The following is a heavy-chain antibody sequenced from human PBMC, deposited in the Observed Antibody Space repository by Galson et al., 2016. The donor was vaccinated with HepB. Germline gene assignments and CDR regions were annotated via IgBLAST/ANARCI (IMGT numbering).Heavy chain of an antibody. V-gene: IGHV3-21*01. J-gene: IGHJ3*01. CDR3: GEPRNSGTYPDAFYV. CDR2: ISSGSSYI. CDR1: GFSFSSYS. Sequence: SLRLSCAASGFSFSSYSMNWVRQAPGKGLEWVSSISSGSSYIYSADSLKGRFTISRDNARNSPYLQMNSLRAEDTAVYYCGEPRNSGTYPDAFYVWGQGTKVTVSS. D-gene: IGHD1-26*01.